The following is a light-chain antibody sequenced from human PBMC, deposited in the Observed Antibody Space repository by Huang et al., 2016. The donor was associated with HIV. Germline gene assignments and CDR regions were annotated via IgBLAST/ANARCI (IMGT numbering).Light chain of an antibody. CDR1: QGISNY. V-gene: IGKV1-9*01. CDR3: QQLNSYPT. J-gene: IGKJ2*01. Sequence: IQLTQFPPSLSASVGDSVTITCRASQGISNYLAWYQQKPGKAPKLLIYAASTLQSGVPSRCSGSGSGTDFTLTINSLQAEDFAAYYCQQLNSYPTFGQGTKLEI. CDR2: AAS.